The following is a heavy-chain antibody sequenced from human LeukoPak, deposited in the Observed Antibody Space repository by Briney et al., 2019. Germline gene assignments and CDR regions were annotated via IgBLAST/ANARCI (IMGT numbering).Heavy chain of an antibody. CDR3: ARESAGPNCSSTSCCFRRVN. Sequence: ASVKVSCKASGYTFTGYYMHWVRQAPGQGLEWMGWINPNSGGTNYAQKFQGRVTMTRDTSISTAYMELSRLRSDDTAVYYCARESAGPNCSSTSCCFRRVNWGQGTLVTVSS. J-gene: IGHJ4*02. CDR2: INPNSGGT. D-gene: IGHD2-2*01. CDR1: GYTFTGYY. V-gene: IGHV1-2*02.